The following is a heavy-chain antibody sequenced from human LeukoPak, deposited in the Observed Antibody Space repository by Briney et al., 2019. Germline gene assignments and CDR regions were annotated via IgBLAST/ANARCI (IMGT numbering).Heavy chain of an antibody. CDR3: ATMTNFQPMYNWFDP. CDR1: GGSFSDYY. J-gene: IGHJ5*02. Sequence: PSETLSLTCAVYGGSFSDYYWSWIRQPPGKGLEWIGEINHSGSTNYNSSLKSRVTISVDTSKNQFSLKLSSVTAADTAVYYCATMTNFQPMYNWFDPWGQGTLVTVSS. D-gene: IGHD3-22*01. CDR2: INHSGST. V-gene: IGHV4-34*01.